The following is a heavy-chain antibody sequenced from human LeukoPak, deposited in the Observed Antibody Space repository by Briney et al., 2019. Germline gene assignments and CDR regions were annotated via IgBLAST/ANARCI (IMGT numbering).Heavy chain of an antibody. Sequence: GGSLRLSRAASGFTVSSNYMSWVRQAPGKGLEWVSVIYSGGSTYYADSVKGRFTISRDNSKNTLYLQMNSLRAEDTAVYYCAREGLGLDYWGQGTLVTVSS. CDR3: AREGLGLDY. CDR2: IYSGGST. D-gene: IGHD1-26*01. V-gene: IGHV3-53*01. J-gene: IGHJ4*02. CDR1: GFTVSSNY.